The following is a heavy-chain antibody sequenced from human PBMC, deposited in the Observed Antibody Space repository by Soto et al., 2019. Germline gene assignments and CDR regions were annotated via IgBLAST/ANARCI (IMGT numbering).Heavy chain of an antibody. CDR1: GFTFSSYG. CDR3: ARDLIAAAGEWLGLDY. V-gene: IGHV3-33*01. D-gene: IGHD6-13*01. J-gene: IGHJ4*02. Sequence: QVPLVESGGGVVQPGRSLRLSCAASGFTFSSYGMHWVRQAPGKGLEWVAVIWYDGSNKYYADSVKGRFTISRDNSKNTLYLQMNSLRAEDTAVYYCARDLIAAAGEWLGLDYWGQGTLVTVSS. CDR2: IWYDGSNK.